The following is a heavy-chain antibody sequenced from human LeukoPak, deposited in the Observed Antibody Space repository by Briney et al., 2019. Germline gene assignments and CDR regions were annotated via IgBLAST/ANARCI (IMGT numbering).Heavy chain of an antibody. V-gene: IGHV3-33*01. J-gene: IGHJ4*02. CDR3: ARDGYYSSSPEYYFDY. CDR2: IWYDGSNK. Sequence: PGGSLRLSCAASGFTFSSYGMHWVRQAPGKGLEWVAVIWYDGSNKYYADSVKGRFTIPRDNSKNTLYLQMNSLRAEDTAVYYCARDGYYSSSPEYYFDYWGQGTLVTVSS. CDR1: GFTFSSYG. D-gene: IGHD6-13*01.